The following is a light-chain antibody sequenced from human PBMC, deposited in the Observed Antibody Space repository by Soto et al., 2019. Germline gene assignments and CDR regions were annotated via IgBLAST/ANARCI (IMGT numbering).Light chain of an antibody. CDR3: QQANSFPIT. J-gene: IGKJ5*01. Sequence: DIQMTQSPSTLSASLGYRVTITCRASQSISSWLAWYQQKPVKAPKLLIYDASSLESGVPPRFSGSGSGTDFTLTISSLQPEDFATYFCQQANSFPITFGQGTRLEIK. CDR1: QSISSW. CDR2: DAS. V-gene: IGKV1-5*01.